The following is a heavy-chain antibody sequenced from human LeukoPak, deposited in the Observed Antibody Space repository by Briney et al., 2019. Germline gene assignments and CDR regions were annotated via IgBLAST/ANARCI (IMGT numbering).Heavy chain of an antibody. J-gene: IGHJ4*02. Sequence: GGSLRLSCAVSGFTFSSYWMSWVRQAPGKGLEWVANMKPDGSEKYYVDSVKGRFTISRDSSKNSLYLQMNSLRAEDTAVYYCARDPRQSHLVYTTGDYWGQGTQVTVSS. V-gene: IGHV3-7*01. CDR2: MKPDGSEK. CDR1: GFTFSSYW. CDR3: ARDPRQSHLVYTTGDY. D-gene: IGHD2-2*02.